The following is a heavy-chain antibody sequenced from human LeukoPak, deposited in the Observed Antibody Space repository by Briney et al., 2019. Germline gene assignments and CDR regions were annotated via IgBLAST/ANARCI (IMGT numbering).Heavy chain of an antibody. Sequence: GESLKISCKGSGYRYSDYWIGWVRQMPGKGLEWMGIIYGGVSETRYSPSLQGQVTISADKSINTAYLQWSSLKASDTAMYYCARTTTYSSGWYGAYWGQGTLVTVSS. J-gene: IGHJ4*02. CDR1: GYRYSDYW. D-gene: IGHD6-19*01. CDR3: ARTTTYSSGWYGAY. CDR2: IYGGVSET. V-gene: IGHV5-51*01.